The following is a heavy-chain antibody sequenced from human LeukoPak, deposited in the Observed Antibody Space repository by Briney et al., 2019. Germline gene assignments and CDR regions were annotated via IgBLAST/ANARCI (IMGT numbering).Heavy chain of an antibody. CDR2: INWSGDNT. V-gene: IGHV3-20*04. J-gene: IGHJ4*02. CDR1: GFTFAYYV. Sequence: GGSLRLSCEDSGFTFAYYVLSWVRQAPGKGPQWVAGINWSGDNTFYADSVKDRFTISRDNTKKTLYLQMDNLRGDDTATYYCATDLSSNRSNLGYWGQGTLVTVSS. D-gene: IGHD6-13*01. CDR3: ATDLSSNRSNLGY.